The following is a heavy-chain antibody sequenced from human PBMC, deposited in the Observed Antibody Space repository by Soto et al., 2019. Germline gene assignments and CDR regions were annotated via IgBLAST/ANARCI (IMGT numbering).Heavy chain of an antibody. Sequence: QVQLVQSGAEVKKPGASVKVSCKASGYTFSSYYMHWVRQAPGQGYEWMGIINPSGGGTTYAQKFKGRVTLTRDTSTSTVYMELSSLRSEDTAVYYCARYDYNGYYFDYWGQVTLVTVSS. D-gene: IGHD4-4*01. CDR2: INPSGGGT. J-gene: IGHJ4*02. CDR3: ARYDYNGYYFDY. V-gene: IGHV1-46*01. CDR1: GYTFSSYY.